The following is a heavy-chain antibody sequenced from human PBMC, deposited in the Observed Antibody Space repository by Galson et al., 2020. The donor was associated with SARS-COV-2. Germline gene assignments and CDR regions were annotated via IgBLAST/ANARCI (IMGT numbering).Heavy chain of an antibody. CDR3: ATAPTVITGGWFDP. J-gene: IGHJ5*02. CDR1: GYTFTSYY. CDR2: INPSGGST. V-gene: IGHV1-46*01. Sequence: ASVKVSCKASGYTFTSYYMHWVRQAPGQGLEWMGIINPSGGSTSYAQKFQGRVTMTRDTSTNTAYMELSSLRSEDTAVYYCATAPTVITGGWFDPWGQGTLVTVSS. D-gene: IGHD4-4*01.